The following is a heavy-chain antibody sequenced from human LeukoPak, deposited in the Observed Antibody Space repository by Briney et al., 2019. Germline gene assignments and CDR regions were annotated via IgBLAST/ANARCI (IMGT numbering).Heavy chain of an antibody. V-gene: IGHV3-48*04. CDR3: AELGITMIGGV. CDR1: GFTFSTYG. CDR2: ISSSGSTI. Sequence: GGSLRLSCAASGFTFSTYGMHWVRQAPGKGLEWVSYISSSGSTIYYADSVKGRFTISRDNAKNSLYLQMNSLRAEDTAVYYCAELGITMIGGVWGKGTTVTISS. D-gene: IGHD3-10*02. J-gene: IGHJ6*04.